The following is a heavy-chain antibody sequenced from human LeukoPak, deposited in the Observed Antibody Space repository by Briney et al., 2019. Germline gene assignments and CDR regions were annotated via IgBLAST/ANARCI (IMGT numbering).Heavy chain of an antibody. D-gene: IGHD3-3*01. CDR2: IRYSGST. V-gene: IGHV4-59*01. J-gene: IGHJ4*02. Sequence: SQTLSLTCTVSGGSISSNYWSWIRQPPGKGLDWIGYIRYSGSTYYNPSLKSRVTMSLDTSKNLFSLKLSSVTAADTAVYYCARIFGVVIDYWGPGTLVTVSS. CDR1: GGSISSNY. CDR3: ARIFGVVIDY.